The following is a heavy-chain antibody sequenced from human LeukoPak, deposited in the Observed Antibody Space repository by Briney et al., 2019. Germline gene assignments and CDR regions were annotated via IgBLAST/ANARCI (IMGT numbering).Heavy chain of an antibody. J-gene: IGHJ3*01. CDR1: GFSFNKYG. D-gene: IGHD1/OR15-1a*01. V-gene: IGHV3-74*01. CDR3: ARGWEQQGVGAFHV. CDR2: ITSDGSTT. Sequence: GGSLRLSCAASGFSFNKYGMHWVRQVPGKGLVWVSRITSDGSTTNYADSVEGRFTISRDNAKNTLFLQMNSLRAEDTAVYYCARGWEQQGVGAFHVWGQGTMVTVSS.